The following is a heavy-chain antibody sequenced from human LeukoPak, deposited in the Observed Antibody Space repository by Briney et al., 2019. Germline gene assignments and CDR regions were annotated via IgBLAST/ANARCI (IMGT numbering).Heavy chain of an antibody. CDR3: AKASITMIVVVTHMDV. D-gene: IGHD3-22*01. V-gene: IGHV3-30*02. CDR1: GFTFSIYG. CDR2: LRYDGSDK. J-gene: IGHJ6*03. Sequence: GGSLRLSCAASGFTFSIYGMHWVRQAPGKGLEWVAFLRYDGSDKYYADSLKGRFTVSRDNSKNTLYLHMNSLRAEDTAVYYCAKASITMIVVVTHMDVWGKGTTVTVSS.